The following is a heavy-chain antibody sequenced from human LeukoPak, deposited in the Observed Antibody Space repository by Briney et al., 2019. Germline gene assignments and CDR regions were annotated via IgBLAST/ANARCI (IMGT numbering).Heavy chain of an antibody. D-gene: IGHD3-10*01. V-gene: IGHV4-59*12. CDR2: IYYSGST. CDR3: ARASPEGGYYPSGSPLPVDY. J-gene: IGHJ4*02. Sequence: SEALSLTCTVSGGSISSYYWSWIRQPPGKGLEWIGYIYYSGSTNYNPSLKSRVTISVDTSKNQFSLNLSSVTAADTAVYYCARASPEGGYYPSGSPLPVDYWGQGTLVTVSS. CDR1: GGSISSYY.